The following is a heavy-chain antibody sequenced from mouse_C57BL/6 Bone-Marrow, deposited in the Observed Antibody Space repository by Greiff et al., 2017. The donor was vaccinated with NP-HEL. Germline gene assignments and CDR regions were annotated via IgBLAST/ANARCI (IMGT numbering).Heavy chain of an antibody. J-gene: IGHJ1*03. Sequence: DVKLQESGGGLVQPGGSLKLSCAASGFTFSDYYMYWVRQTPEKRLEWVAYISNGGGSTYYPDTVKGRFTISRDNAKNTLYLQMSRLKSEDTAMYYCARQGGPYWYFDVWGTGTTVTVSS. V-gene: IGHV5-12*01. CDR2: ISNGGGST. CDR1: GFTFSDYY. CDR3: ARQGGPYWYFDV.